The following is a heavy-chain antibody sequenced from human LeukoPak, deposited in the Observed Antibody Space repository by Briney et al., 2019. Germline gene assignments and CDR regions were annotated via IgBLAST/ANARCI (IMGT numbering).Heavy chain of an antibody. V-gene: IGHV4-59*08. D-gene: IGHD3-10*02. Sequence: SETLSLTCTVSGGSISSYYWSWIRQPPGKGLEWVGYIYYTGNTNFNPALESRVTISVDTSNNQFSLKLSSVTAADTAVYYCARQNTDFTLFLDWGQGTLVTVSS. CDR1: GGSISSYY. J-gene: IGHJ4*02. CDR3: ARQNTDFTLFLD. CDR2: IYYTGNT.